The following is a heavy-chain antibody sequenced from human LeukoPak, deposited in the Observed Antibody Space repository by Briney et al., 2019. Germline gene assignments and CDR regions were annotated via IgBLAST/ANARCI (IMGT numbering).Heavy chain of an antibody. D-gene: IGHD6-6*01. V-gene: IGHV1-69*13. CDR1: GGTFSSYA. CDR3: AYREHGIAARPLDY. J-gene: IGHJ4*02. Sequence: GASVKVSCKASGGTFSSYAISWVRQAPGQGLEWMGGIIPIFGTANYAQKFQGRVTITADESTGTAYMELSSLRSEDTAVYYCAYREHGIAARPLDYWGQGTLVTVSS. CDR2: IIPIFGTA.